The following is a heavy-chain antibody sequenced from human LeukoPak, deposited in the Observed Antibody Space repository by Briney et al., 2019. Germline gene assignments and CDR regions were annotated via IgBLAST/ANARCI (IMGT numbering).Heavy chain of an antibody. CDR2: VSYDGANK. D-gene: IGHD3-10*01. CDR1: GFTFSNCA. J-gene: IGHJ4*02. CDR3: ARDYYGSGSYGYFDY. Sequence: GGSLRLSCAASGFTFSNCAMHWVRQAPGKGLEWVAVVSYDGANKYYTDPVKGRFTISRDNSKNTLYLQMNSLRADDTAVYYCARDYYGSGSYGYFDYWGQGTLVTVSS. V-gene: IGHV3-30*04.